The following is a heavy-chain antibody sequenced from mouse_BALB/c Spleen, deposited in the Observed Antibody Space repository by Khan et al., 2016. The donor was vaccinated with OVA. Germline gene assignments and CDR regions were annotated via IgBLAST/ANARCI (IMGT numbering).Heavy chain of an antibody. D-gene: IGHD4-1*01. CDR3: SRTGLSWDDYWYFDV. CDR2: INPSTGGT. J-gene: IGHJ1*01. CDR1: GYSFTGYY. Sequence: VQLQQSGPELVKPGASVMISCKASGYSFTGYYMHWVKQSPENSLEWIGEINPSTGGTNYNQKFKAKATLTVDKSSTTTYMQLNSLTSEDSAVEYGSRTGLSWDDYWYFDVWGAGTTVTVSS. V-gene: IGHV1-42*01.